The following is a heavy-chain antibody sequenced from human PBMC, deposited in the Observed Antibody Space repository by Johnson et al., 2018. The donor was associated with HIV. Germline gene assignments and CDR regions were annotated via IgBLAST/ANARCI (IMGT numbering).Heavy chain of an antibody. V-gene: IGHV3-15*05. CDR3: ARGRISMKVVDLRGGGFDI. D-gene: IGHD3-22*01. CDR2: IKSKSDGGTT. CDR1: GFTFSNAW. J-gene: IGHJ3*02. Sequence: EVQVVESGGGLVKPGGSLRLSCAASGFTFSNAWMSWVRQAPGKGLEWVGRIKSKSDGGTTDSAAPVTGRFTIARNNSKNTLYLQMNSLRVEDTAAYLCARGRISMKVVDLRGGGFDIWGQGTKVTVSS.